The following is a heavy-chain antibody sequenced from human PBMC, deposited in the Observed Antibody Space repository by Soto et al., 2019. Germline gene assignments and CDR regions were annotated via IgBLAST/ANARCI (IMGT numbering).Heavy chain of an antibody. CDR2: INPSGGST. D-gene: IGHD3-22*01. V-gene: IGHV1-46*01. J-gene: IGHJ4*02. CDR1: GYTFTSYY. Sequence: ASVKVSCKASGYTFTSYYMHWLRQAPGQGLEWMGIINPSGGSTSYAQKFQGRVTMTRDTSTSTVYMELSSLRSEDTAVYYCARDSYEFSDSSGQQHFDYWGQGTLVTVSS. CDR3: ARDSYEFSDSSGQQHFDY.